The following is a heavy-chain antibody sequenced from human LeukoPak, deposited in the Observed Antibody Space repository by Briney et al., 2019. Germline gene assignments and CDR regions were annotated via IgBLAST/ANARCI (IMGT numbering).Heavy chain of an antibody. J-gene: IGHJ4*02. CDR2: INHSGST. CDR1: GGSISSSNYY. V-gene: IGHV4-39*07. D-gene: IGHD1-26*01. CDR3: ARGRGGSFTDFDY. Sequence: KASETLSLTCTVSGGSISSSNYYWGWIRQPPGKGLEWIGEINHSGSTNYNPSLKSRVTISVDTSKNQFSLKLSSVTAADTAVYYCARGRGGSFTDFDYWGQGTLVTVSS.